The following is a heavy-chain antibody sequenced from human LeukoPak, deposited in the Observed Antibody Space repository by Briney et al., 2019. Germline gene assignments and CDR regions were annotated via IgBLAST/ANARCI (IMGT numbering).Heavy chain of an antibody. CDR2: IYYSGST. CDR1: GGSISSSSYY. D-gene: IGHD3-22*01. Sequence: TSETLSLTCTVSGGSISSSSYYWGWIRQPPGKGLEWIGSIYYSGSTYYNPSLKSRVTISVDTSKNQFSLKLSSVTAADTAVYYCARDLREGVDYDSSGSNWFDPWGQGTLVTVSS. CDR3: ARDLREGVDYDSSGSNWFDP. J-gene: IGHJ5*02. V-gene: IGHV4-39*07.